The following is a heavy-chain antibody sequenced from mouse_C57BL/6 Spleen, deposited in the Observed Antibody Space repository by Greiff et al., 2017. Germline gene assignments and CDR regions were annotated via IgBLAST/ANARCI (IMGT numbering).Heavy chain of an antibody. J-gene: IGHJ4*01. V-gene: IGHV5-9-1*02. CDR2: ISSGGDYI. CDR1: GFTFSSYA. Sequence: EVKLVESGEGLVKPGGSLKLSCAASGFTFSSYAMSWVRQTPERRLEWVAYISSGGDYIYYADTVKGRFTIARDNARNTLYLQMSSLKSEDTAMYYSTTYWDGYAMDYWGQGTSVTVSA. CDR3: TTYWDGYAMDY. D-gene: IGHD4-1*01.